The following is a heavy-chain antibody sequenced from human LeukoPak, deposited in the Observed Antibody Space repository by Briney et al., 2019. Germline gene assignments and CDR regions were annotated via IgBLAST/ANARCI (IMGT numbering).Heavy chain of an antibody. CDR1: GGSISSYY. J-gene: IGHJ4*02. CDR2: IYYSGSP. V-gene: IGHV4-59*01. CDR3: AGTYYYDSSGYYYPGGY. D-gene: IGHD3-22*01. Sequence: SETLSLTCTVSGGSISSYYWSWLRQPPGKGLEWIGYIYYSGSPNFNPSLKRRVTISVVTSKSQFSMKLSSVTAADTAVYYCAGTYYYDSSGYYYPGGYWGQGTLVTVAS.